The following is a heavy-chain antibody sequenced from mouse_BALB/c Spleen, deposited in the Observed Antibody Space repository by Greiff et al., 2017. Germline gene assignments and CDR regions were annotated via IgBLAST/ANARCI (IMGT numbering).Heavy chain of an antibody. J-gene: IGHJ3*01. CDR3: ARQGNGNQAWFAY. Sequence: DVKLVESGGDLVKPGGSLKLSCAASGFTFSSYGMSWVRQTPDKRLEWVATISSGGSYTYYPDSVKGRFTISRDNAKNTLYLQMSSLKSEDTAMYYCARQGNGNQAWFAYWGQGTLVTVSA. CDR2: ISSGGSYT. V-gene: IGHV5-6*02. CDR1: GFTFSSYG. D-gene: IGHD2-1*01.